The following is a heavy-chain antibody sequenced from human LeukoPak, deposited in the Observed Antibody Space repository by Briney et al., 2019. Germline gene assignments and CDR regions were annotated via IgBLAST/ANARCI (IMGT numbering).Heavy chain of an antibody. Sequence: GGSLRLSCAASGFTFSTYSMNWVRQAPGKGLEWVPYISSSGSTIYYADSVKGRFTISRDNAKNSLYLQMNSLRAEDTAVYYCARDFGYYGSGSYPDYFDYWGQGTLVTVSS. J-gene: IGHJ4*02. V-gene: IGHV3-48*04. CDR3: ARDFGYYGSGSYPDYFDY. D-gene: IGHD3-10*01. CDR2: ISSSGSTI. CDR1: GFTFSTYS.